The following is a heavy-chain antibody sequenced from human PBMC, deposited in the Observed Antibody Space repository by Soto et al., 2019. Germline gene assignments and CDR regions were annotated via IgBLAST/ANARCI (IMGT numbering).Heavy chain of an antibody. CDR2: ISPYSGNT. V-gene: IGHV1-18*04. CDR3: ARDFYQSSGYCDY. CDR1: GYTFTSYY. J-gene: IGHJ4*02. Sequence: ASVKVSCKASGYTFTSYYMHWVRQAPGQGLEWMGWISPYSGNTGYTQRFKGRLTMATDTSTGTAYMELSSLRSDDTAVYYCARDFYQSSGYCDYWGQGTLVTVS. D-gene: IGHD3-22*01.